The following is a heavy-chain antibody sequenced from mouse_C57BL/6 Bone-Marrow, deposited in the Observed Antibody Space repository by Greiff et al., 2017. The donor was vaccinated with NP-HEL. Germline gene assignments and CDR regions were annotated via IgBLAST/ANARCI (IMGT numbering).Heavy chain of an antibody. CDR1: GFTFSNYW. CDR3: TGSCYAMDY. Sequence: EVKVEESGGGLVQPGGSMKLSCVASGFTFSNYWMNWVRQSPEKGLEWVAQIRLKSDNYATHYAESVQGRFTISRDDSKSSVYLQMNNLRAEDTGIYYCTGSCYAMDYWGQGTSVTVSS. V-gene: IGHV6-3*01. J-gene: IGHJ4*01. CDR2: IRLKSDNYAT.